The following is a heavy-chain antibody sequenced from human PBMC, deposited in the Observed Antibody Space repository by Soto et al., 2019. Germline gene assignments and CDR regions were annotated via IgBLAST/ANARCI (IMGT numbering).Heavy chain of an antibody. CDR3: ARRSRSSLGPLFDP. CDR2: MSYTGNN. D-gene: IGHD6-6*01. J-gene: IGHJ5*02. V-gene: IGHV4-39*01. CDR1: CGSISSSTYY. Sequence: SETLSLTCTVSCGSISSSTYYCDWIRQPPGKGLEWIGAMSYTGNNYYKPSRKSRVTMSVDTSKNQFSLNLSSVTPTDTAVYYCARRSRSSLGPLFDPWGRG.